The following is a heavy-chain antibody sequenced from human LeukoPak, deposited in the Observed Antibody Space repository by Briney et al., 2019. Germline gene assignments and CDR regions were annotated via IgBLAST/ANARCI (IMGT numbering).Heavy chain of an antibody. CDR2: ISSSSSYI. J-gene: IGHJ3*02. D-gene: IGHD6-13*01. Sequence: GGSLRLSCAASGFTFSTYSMNWVRQAPGKGLEWVSSISSSSSYIYYPDSVKGRFTISRDNAKNSLYLQMNSLRAEDTAVCYCARSTSYSAAAGTPENAFDIWGQGTMVTVSS. V-gene: IGHV3-21*01. CDR3: ARSTSYSAAAGTPENAFDI. CDR1: GFTFSTYS.